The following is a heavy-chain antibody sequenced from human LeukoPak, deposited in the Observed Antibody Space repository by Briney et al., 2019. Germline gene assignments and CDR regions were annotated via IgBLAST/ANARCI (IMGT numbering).Heavy chain of an antibody. CDR3: AKAAQYYYDSSGYYSALFDY. J-gene: IGHJ4*02. CDR1: GFTFDDYA. V-gene: IGHV3-9*01. Sequence: GGSLRLSCAASGFTFDDYAMHWVRQAPGKGLEWVSGIRWNGGSIGYADSVKGRFTISRDNAKNSLYLQMNSLRAEDTALYYCAKAAQYYYDSSGYYSALFDYWGQGTLVTVSS. D-gene: IGHD3-22*01. CDR2: IRWNGGSI.